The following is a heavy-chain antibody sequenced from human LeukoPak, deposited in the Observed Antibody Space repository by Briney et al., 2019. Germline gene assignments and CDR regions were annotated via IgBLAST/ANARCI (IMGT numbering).Heavy chain of an antibody. CDR3: ARGIQLWSTTDYYYGMDV. CDR2: IIPILGIA. V-gene: IGHV1-69*04. CDR1: GGTFSSYA. D-gene: IGHD5-18*01. J-gene: IGHJ6*02. Sequence: SVKVSCKASGGTFSSYAIIWVRQAPGQGLEWMGRIIPILGIANYAQKFQGRVTITADKSTSTAYMELSSLRSEDTAVYYCARGIQLWSTTDYYYGMDVWGQGTTVTVSS.